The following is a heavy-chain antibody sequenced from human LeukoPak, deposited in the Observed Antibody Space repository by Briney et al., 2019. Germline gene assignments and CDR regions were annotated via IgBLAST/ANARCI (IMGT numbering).Heavy chain of an antibody. CDR1: GFTFSTYA. CDR3: AKGLTRTTSCYDGCDY. Sequence: PGGSLRLSCTASGFTFSTYATNWVRQAPGKGLEWVSAISGSGGGTYYADSVKGRFTVSRDNSKNTLYLQMNSLRAEDTAVYYCAKGLTRTTSCYDGCDYWGQGTLVTVSS. V-gene: IGHV3-23*01. D-gene: IGHD2-2*01. J-gene: IGHJ4*02. CDR2: ISGSGGGT.